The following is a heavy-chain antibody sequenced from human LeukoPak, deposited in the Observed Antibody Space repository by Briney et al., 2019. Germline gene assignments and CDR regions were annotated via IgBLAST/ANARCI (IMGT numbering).Heavy chain of an antibody. V-gene: IGHV3-49*04. CDR3: SRGLILLWIHKGMEV. D-gene: IGHD3-10*01. CDR1: GFIFGDHA. Sequence: GGSLRLSCSVFGFIFGDHATSWVRQAPGKWLEWVGFIRSKAYGGTTEYSASVEGRLTISRDDSKSSAYLQMNSLKTEDTAVYYCSRGLILLWIHKGMEVWGQGTTVTVSS. J-gene: IGHJ6*02. CDR2: IRSKAYGGTT.